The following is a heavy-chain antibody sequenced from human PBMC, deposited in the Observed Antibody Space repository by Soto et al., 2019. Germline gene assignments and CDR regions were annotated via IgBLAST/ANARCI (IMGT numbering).Heavy chain of an antibody. Sequence: SETLSLTCTVSGGSISSYYWSWIRQPPGKGLEWIWYIYYSGSTNYNPSLMSRVTISVDTSKNQFSLKLSSVTAADTAVYYCARRHYYGSTVDPWGQGALVTVSS. V-gene: IGHV4-59*08. CDR3: ARRHYYGSTVDP. D-gene: IGHD3-10*01. CDR2: IYYSGST. CDR1: GGSISSYY. J-gene: IGHJ5*02.